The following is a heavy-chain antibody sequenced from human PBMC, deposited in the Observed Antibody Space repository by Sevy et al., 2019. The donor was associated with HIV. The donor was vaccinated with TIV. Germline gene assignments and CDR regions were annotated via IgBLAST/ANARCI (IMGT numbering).Heavy chain of an antibody. V-gene: IGHV3-48*03. Sequence: GSLRLSCAASGFAFSSYEMNWDRQAPGKGLEWVSCISSSGSTIYYADSVKGRFTISRDNAKNSLYLQMNSLRAEDTAVYYCARDHITMIVVVSSFNHYYYGMDVWGQGTTVTVSS. CDR1: GFAFSSYE. J-gene: IGHJ6*02. CDR3: ARDHITMIVVVSSFNHYYYGMDV. CDR2: ISSSGSTI. D-gene: IGHD3-22*01.